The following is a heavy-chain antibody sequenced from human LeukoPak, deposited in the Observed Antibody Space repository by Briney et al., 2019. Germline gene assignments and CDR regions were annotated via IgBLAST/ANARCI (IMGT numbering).Heavy chain of an antibody. CDR3: ASLSYQMRSDY. CDR2: VYSGGST. Sequence: GGSLRLYCAASGFTVSSKYMSWVGQAPGKGLEWVSVVYSGGSTYYADSVKGGFTISRDNPKNTLYLQRNSLSAEDTAVYYWASLSYQMRSDYWGQGTLVTVSS. CDR1: GFTVSSKY. J-gene: IGHJ4*02. D-gene: IGHD2-2*01. V-gene: IGHV3-53*01.